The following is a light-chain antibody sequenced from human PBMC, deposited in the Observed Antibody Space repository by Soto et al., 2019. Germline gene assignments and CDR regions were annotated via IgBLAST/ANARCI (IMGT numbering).Light chain of an antibody. CDR2: ASP. CDR3: HQYGSTPYT. CDR1: QSVSSSH. J-gene: IGKJ2*01. V-gene: IGKV3-20*01. Sequence: IVVTQSPTALPLSPGERATLSCRASQSVSSSHLAWYQQKPGHTPSLLIFASPGRPTVSADRFSGSGSGTEVTLPISRXEPEDFAMSYCHQYGSTPYTFGQGTKVDIK.